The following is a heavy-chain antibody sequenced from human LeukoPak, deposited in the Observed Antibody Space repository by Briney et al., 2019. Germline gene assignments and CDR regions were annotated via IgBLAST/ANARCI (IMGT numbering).Heavy chain of an antibody. D-gene: IGHD5-18*01. Sequence: SETLSLTCTVSGGSISSGSYYWSWIRQPAGKGLEWIGRIYTSGSTNYNPSLKSRVTISVGTSKNQFSLKLSSVTAADTAVYYCAKSLGGGYSYGYYYYYGMDVWGQGTTVTVSS. CDR3: AKSLGGGYSYGYYYYYGMDV. CDR2: IYTSGST. J-gene: IGHJ6*02. CDR1: GGSISSGSYY. V-gene: IGHV4-61*02.